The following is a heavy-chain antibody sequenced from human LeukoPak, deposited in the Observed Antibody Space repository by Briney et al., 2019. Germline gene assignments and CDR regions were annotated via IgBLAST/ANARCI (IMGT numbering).Heavy chain of an antibody. CDR2: IIPIFGTA. CDR1: GGTFSSYA. CDR3: ARATLAATLISDY. V-gene: IGHV1-69*06. J-gene: IGHJ4*02. D-gene: IGHD2-15*01. Sequence: ASVKVSCKASGGTFSSYAISGVRQAPGQGLEWMGGIIPIFGTANYAQKFQGRVTINADKSTSTAYMELSSLRSEDTAVYYCARATLAATLISDYWGQGTLVTVSS.